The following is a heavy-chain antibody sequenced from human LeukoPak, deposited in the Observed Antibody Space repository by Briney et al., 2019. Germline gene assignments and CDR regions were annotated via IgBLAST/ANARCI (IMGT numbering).Heavy chain of an antibody. J-gene: IGHJ4*02. CDR3: AKGFFDCSGGSCYSKSPDDY. V-gene: IGHV1-69*04. CDR2: IIPILGIA. D-gene: IGHD2-15*01. Sequence: SVKVSCKASGGTFSSYAISWVRQAPGQGLEWMGRIIPILGIANYAQKFQGRVTITADKSTSTAYMELSSLRSEDTAVYYCAKGFFDCSGGSCYSKSPDDYWGQGTLVTVSS. CDR1: GGTFSSYA.